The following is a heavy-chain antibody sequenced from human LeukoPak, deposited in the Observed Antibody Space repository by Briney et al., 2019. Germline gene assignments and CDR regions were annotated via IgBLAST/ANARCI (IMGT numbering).Heavy chain of an antibody. CDR3: AAEEYCTTGVCYSH. CDR2: IVVGSGNT. CDR1: GFTFTSSA. V-gene: IGHV1-58*02. Sequence: SVKVSCKASGFTFTSSAMQWVRQPRGQRLAWIGWIVVGSGNTNYAQKFQERVTITRDMSTSTAYMELSSLRSEDTAVYYCAAEEYCTTGVCYSHWGQGTLVTVSS. J-gene: IGHJ4*02. D-gene: IGHD2-8*01.